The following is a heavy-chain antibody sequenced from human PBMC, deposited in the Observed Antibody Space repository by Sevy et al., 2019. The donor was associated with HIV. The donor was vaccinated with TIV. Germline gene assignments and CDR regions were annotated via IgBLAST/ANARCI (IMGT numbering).Heavy chain of an antibody. CDR1: GFTVSDNH. Sequence: GGSLRLSCAASGFTVSDNHMNWVRQAPGKGLEWVSVIYSSDGTDYADSVKGRFTVSRDNSKNTLYLQMNSLRAEDTAVYYCARDRVTYYYDSSGYYTSGYGMDVWGQGTTVTDSS. D-gene: IGHD3-22*01. CDR2: IYSSDGT. V-gene: IGHV3-53*01. CDR3: ARDRVTYYYDSSGYYTSGYGMDV. J-gene: IGHJ6*02.